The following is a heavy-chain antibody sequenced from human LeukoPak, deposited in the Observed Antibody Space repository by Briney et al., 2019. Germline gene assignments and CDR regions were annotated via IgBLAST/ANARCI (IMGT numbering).Heavy chain of an antibody. CDR1: GYSISSGYY. V-gene: IGHV4-61*01. CDR3: ARVGDYDSSGYYYVGAYYFDY. J-gene: IGHJ4*02. D-gene: IGHD3-22*01. CDR2: IYYSGST. Sequence: SETLFLTCTVSGYSISSGYYWGWIRQPPGKGLEWIGYIYYSGSTKYNPSLKSRVTISVDTSKNQFSLRLSSVTAADTAVYYCARVGDYDSSGYYYVGAYYFDYWGQGTLVTVSS.